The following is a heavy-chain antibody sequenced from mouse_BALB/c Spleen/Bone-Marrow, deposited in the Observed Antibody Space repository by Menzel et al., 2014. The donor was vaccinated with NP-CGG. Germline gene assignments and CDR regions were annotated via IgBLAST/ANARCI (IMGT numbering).Heavy chain of an antibody. D-gene: IGHD1-2*01. CDR3: TRSTATFDY. V-gene: IGHV1-80*01. CDR1: GYAFSAYW. J-gene: IGHJ2*01. CDR2: VYPGDGDT. Sequence: QVQLQQSGAELVRPGSSVKISCKASGYAFSAYWMNWVKQRPGQGLEWIGQVYPGDGDTNYNGKFKGKATLTADKSSSTAYMQLSSLTSEDSAVYFCTRSTATFDYWGQGTTLTVSS.